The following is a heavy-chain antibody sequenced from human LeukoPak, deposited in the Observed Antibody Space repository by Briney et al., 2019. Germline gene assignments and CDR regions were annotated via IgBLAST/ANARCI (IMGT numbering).Heavy chain of an antibody. D-gene: IGHD4-11*01. CDR2: IIPIFGIA. CDR1: GGTFSSYA. CDR3: ARDGGGGYSNYYYGMDV. Sequence: EASVTVSCKASGGTFSSYAISWVRQATGQGLEWMGRIIPIFGIANYAQKFQGRVTITADKSTRTAYMELSSLRSEDTAVYYCARDGGGGYSNYYYGMDVWGQGTTVTVSS. J-gene: IGHJ6*02. V-gene: IGHV1-69*04.